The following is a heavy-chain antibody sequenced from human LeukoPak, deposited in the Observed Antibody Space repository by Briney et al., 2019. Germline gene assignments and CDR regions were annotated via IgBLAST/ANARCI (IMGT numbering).Heavy chain of an antibody. V-gene: IGHV3-21*01. CDR2: ISSSSSYI. Sequence: AGGSLRLSCAASGFTFSSYSMNWVRQAPGKGLEWVSSISSSSSYIYYADSVKGRFTISRDNAKNSLYLQMNSLRAEDTAVYYCARGGDYTYLYFDYWGQGTLVTVSS. CDR3: ARGGDYTYLYFDY. J-gene: IGHJ4*02. D-gene: IGHD2-21*02. CDR1: GFTFSSYS.